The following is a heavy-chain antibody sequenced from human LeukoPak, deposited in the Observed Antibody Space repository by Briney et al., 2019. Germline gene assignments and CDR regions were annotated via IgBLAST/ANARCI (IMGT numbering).Heavy chain of an antibody. D-gene: IGHD4-17*01. CDR2: INPSGGST. CDR3: ARDSHDYGDYSNWFDP. CDR1: GYTLTSYY. Sequence: ASVKVSCKASGYTLTSYYMHWVRQAPGQGLEWMGIINPSGGSTSYAQKFQGRVTMTRDTSTSTVYMELSSLRSEDTAVYYCARDSHDYGDYSNWFDPWGQGTLVTVSS. J-gene: IGHJ5*02. V-gene: IGHV1-46*01.